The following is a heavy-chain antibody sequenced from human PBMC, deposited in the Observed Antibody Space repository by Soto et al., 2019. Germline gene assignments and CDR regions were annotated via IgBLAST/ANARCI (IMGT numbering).Heavy chain of an antibody. V-gene: IGHV3-23*01. Sequence: EVQLLESGGGLVQPGGSLRLSCAASGFTFSSYAMSWVRQAPGKGLEWVSDISGSGGSTYYADSVKGRFTISRDNSKNTLHLQMNSRRAEDTAVYYCAKALGGGDCSVCWGQGTLVTVSS. CDR1: GFTFSSYA. CDR2: ISGSGGST. J-gene: IGHJ4*02. D-gene: IGHD2-21*01. CDR3: AKALGGGDCSVC.